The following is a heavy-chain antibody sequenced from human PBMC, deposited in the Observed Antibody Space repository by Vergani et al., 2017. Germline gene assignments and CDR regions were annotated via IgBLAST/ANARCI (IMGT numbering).Heavy chain of an antibody. V-gene: IGHV1-69-2*01. CDR3: ATPQTVTTGGMEV. J-gene: IGHJ6*02. CDR1: GYTFTDHY. CDR2: VDPEDGET. Sequence: EVQLVQSGAEVKKPGATMKISCKVSGYTFTDHYMHWVKQAPGKGLEWMGVVDPEDGETIYAEKFKGRVTIAADTSTDTAHVELSSLRSEDTAVYYCATPQTVTTGGMEVWGQGTTVIVSS. D-gene: IGHD4-17*01.